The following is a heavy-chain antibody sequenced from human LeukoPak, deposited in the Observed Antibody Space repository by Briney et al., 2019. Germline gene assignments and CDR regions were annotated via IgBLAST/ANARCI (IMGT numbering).Heavy chain of an antibody. Sequence: SETLSLTCTVSGGSISSYHWSWIRQPAGKGLEWIGRIYTSGSTYYNPSLKSRATMSVDTSKNQFSLRLRSVTAADTAVYYCARDQDYGDYRDWGQGTLVTVSS. CDR3: ARDQDYGDYRD. D-gene: IGHD4-17*01. CDR2: IYTSGST. V-gene: IGHV4-4*07. CDR1: GGSISSYH. J-gene: IGHJ4*02.